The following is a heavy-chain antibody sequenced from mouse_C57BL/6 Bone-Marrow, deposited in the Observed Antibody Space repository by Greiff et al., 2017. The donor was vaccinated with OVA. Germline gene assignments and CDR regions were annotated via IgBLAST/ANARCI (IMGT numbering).Heavy chain of an antibody. Sequence: EVQRVESGGDLVKPGGSLKLSCAASGFTFSSYGMSWVRPTPDKRLEWVATISSGGSYTYYPDSVKGRFTISRDNAKNTLYLQMSSLKSEDTAMYYCAIYYYGAWFAYWGQGTLVTVSA. CDR2: ISSGGSYT. V-gene: IGHV5-6*01. J-gene: IGHJ3*01. CDR3: AIYYYGAWFAY. D-gene: IGHD1-1*01. CDR1: GFTFSSYG.